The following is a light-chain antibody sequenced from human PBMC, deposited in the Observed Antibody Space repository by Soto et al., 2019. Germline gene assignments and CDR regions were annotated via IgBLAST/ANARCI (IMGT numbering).Light chain of an antibody. CDR3: AAWDDWLGVYV. Sequence: QSVLTQPPSASGTPGQIVAISCSGSSSNIGSNTVTWYQQLPGTAPKLLIYSTSQRSSGVPGRFSGSKSGASASLSISGLQSDDEADYYCAAWDDWLGVYVFGTGTKLTVL. CDR2: STS. V-gene: IGLV1-44*01. CDR1: SSNIGSNT. J-gene: IGLJ1*01.